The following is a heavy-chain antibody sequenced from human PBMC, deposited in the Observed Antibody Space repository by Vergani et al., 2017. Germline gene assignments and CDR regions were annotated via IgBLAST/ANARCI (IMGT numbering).Heavy chain of an antibody. D-gene: IGHD4-11*01. CDR3: AHRRAVTHKYYFDY. J-gene: IGHJ4*02. CDR1: GFSLSTSGVG. CDR2: IYWNDDK. V-gene: IGHV2-5*01. Sequence: QITLKESGPTLVKPTQTLTLTCTFSGFSLSTSGVGVGWIRQPPGKALEWLALIYWNDDKRYSPSLKSRLTITKDTSKNQVVLTMTNMDPVDTATYYCAHRRAVTHKYYFDYWGQGTLVTVSS.